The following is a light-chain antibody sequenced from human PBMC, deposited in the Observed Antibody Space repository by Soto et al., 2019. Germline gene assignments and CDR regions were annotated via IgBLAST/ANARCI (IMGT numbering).Light chain of an antibody. J-gene: IGKJ5*01. Sequence: EIVLTQSPATLSLSPGERATLSCRASQSVSSYLAWYQQKPGQAPRLLMYEASNRATGIPARFSGTGSGTEFTLTISSLKSEDYAVYYCQQYKSWPPITFGQGTRLEIK. CDR3: QQYKSWPPIT. V-gene: IGKV3-11*01. CDR2: EAS. CDR1: QSVSSY.